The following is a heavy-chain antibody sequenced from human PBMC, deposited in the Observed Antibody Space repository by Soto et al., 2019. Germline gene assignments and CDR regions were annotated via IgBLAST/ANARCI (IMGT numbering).Heavy chain of an antibody. CDR2: IIPIFGTA. CDR1: GGTLSSYA. V-gene: IGHV1-69*06. Sequence: SVKVSCKASGGTLSSYAISWVRQAPGQGLEWMGGIIPIFGTANYAQKFQGRVTITADKSTSTAYMELSSLRSEDTAVYYCARHRGSPYCSSTSCYGYSFDPWGQGTLVTVSS. J-gene: IGHJ5*02. CDR3: ARHRGSPYCSSTSCYGYSFDP. D-gene: IGHD2-2*01.